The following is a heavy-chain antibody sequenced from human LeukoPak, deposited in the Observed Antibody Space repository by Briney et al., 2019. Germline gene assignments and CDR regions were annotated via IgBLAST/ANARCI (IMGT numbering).Heavy chain of an antibody. J-gene: IGHJ4*02. Sequence: SETLSLTCTVSGGSFSSGAYYWSWIRQPAGKGLEWIGRIYTSGSTDYNPSLKSRVTISVDTSKNQFSLKLSSVTAADTAVYYCAKDRGDGYNSGYFVYWGQGTLVTVSS. D-gene: IGHD5-24*01. CDR1: GGSFSSGAYY. V-gene: IGHV4-61*02. CDR3: AKDRGDGYNSGYFVY. CDR2: IYTSGST.